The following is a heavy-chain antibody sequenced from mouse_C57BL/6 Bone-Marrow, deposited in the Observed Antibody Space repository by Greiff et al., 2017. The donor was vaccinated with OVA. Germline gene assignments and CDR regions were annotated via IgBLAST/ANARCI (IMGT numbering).Heavy chain of an antibody. CDR2: ISSGSSTI. CDR1: GFTFSDYG. J-gene: IGHJ4*01. V-gene: IGHV5-17*01. Sequence: EVKLMESGGGLVKPGGSLKLSCAASGFTFSDYGMHWVRQAPEKGLEWVAYISSGSSTIYYADTVKGRFTIYRDNAKNTLFLQMTSLRSEDTAMYYCARRYYDYDVVALDYWGQGTSVTVSS. CDR3: ARRYYDYDVVALDY. D-gene: IGHD2-4*01.